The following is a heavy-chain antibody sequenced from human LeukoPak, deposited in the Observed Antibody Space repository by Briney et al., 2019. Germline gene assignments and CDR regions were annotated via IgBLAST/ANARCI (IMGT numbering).Heavy chain of an antibody. J-gene: IGHJ4*02. CDR2: ILDDGSNK. CDR3: AKVRSRQDIVVGVPTEY. CDR1: GLTFSNYG. Sequence: GGSLRLSCEVSGLTFSNYGMPWVRQAPGKGPEWVAAILDDGSNKYYADSVKGRFPIPRVNSKNTLYVQVNSLRADDTAVLYCAKVRSRQDIVVGVPTEYWGQGTLVTVSS. V-gene: IGHV3-30*18. D-gene: IGHD2-15*01.